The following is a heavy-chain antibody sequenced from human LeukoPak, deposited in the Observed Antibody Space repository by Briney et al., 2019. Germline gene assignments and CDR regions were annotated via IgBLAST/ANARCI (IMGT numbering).Heavy chain of an antibody. V-gene: IGHV3-53*01. CDR1: GFTVSRNY. D-gene: IGHD2-2*01. Sequence: GGSLRLSCAASGFTVSRNYMSWVRQAPGKGLEWVSVLYSDGSTYHADSVKGRFTISRDNSKNTLYLQMNSLRAEDTAVYYCARVSCSSTSCYHDYWGQGTLVTVSS. CDR2: LYSDGST. CDR3: ARVSCSSTSCYHDY. J-gene: IGHJ4*02.